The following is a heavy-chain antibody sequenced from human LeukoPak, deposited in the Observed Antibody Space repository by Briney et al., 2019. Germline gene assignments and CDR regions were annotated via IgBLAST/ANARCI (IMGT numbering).Heavy chain of an antibody. CDR3: ARVKGAVVVPAAFYYYYGMDV. D-gene: IGHD2-2*01. J-gene: IGHJ6*02. Sequence: SETLSLTCTVSGGSISSYYWSWIRQPPGKGLEWIGYIYYSGSTNYNPSLKSRVTISVDTSKNQFSLKLSSVTAADTAVYYCARVKGAVVVPAAFYYYYGMDVWGQGTTVTVSS. V-gene: IGHV4-59*01. CDR2: IYYSGST. CDR1: GGSISSYY.